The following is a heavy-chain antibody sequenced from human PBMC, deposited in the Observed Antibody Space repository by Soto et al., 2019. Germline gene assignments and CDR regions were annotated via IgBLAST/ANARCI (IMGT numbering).Heavy chain of an antibody. CDR2: VKSKSDGEAT. CDR3: TTGVGATGFDYYYNGTDV. J-gene: IGHJ6*02. D-gene: IGHD1-26*01. Sequence: EAQLVESGGGVVKPGGSLRLSCGASGFTIRSAWMSWVRQAPGKGLEWVGRVKSKSDGEATDYGAPVKGRFIISRDDSKNTLYLQLNSLKTEDTGVYYCTTGVGATGFDYYYNGTDVWGRGTTVTVSS. V-gene: IGHV3-15*01. CDR1: GFTIRSAW.